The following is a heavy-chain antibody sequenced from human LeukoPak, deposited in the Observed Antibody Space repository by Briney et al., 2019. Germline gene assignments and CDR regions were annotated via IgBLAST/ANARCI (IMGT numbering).Heavy chain of an antibody. Sequence: PGGSLRLSCAASGFTVSSNYMSWVRQAPGKGLEWVSVIYSGGSTYYADSVKGRFTISRDNSKNTLYLQMNSLRAEDTAVYYCAKGDTYHYDSSGYCHYWGQGTLVTVSS. CDR3: AKGDTYHYDSSGYCHY. CDR1: GFTVSSNY. CDR2: IYSGGST. D-gene: IGHD3-22*01. V-gene: IGHV3-53*01. J-gene: IGHJ4*02.